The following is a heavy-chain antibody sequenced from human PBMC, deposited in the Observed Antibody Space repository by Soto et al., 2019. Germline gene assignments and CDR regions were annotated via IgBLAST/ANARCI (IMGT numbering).Heavy chain of an antibody. Sequence: GGSLRLSCAASGFTFSSYSMNWVRQAPGKGLEWVSSISSSSSTIYYADSVKGRFTISRDNAKNSLYLQMNSLRDEDTAVYYCAREQGLYYYDSSGSTPDYWGQGTLVTVSS. CDR1: GFTFSSYS. CDR3: AREQGLYYYDSSGSTPDY. D-gene: IGHD3-22*01. J-gene: IGHJ4*02. V-gene: IGHV3-48*02. CDR2: ISSSSSTI.